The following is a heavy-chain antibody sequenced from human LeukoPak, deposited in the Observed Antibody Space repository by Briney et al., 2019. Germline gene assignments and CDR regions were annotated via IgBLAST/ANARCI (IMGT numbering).Heavy chain of an antibody. CDR1: GYTFTGYY. D-gene: IGHD3-10*01. J-gene: IGHJ4*02. Sequence: ASVKVSCKASGYTFTGYYMHWVRQAPGQGLEWMGWINPNSGGTNYAQKFQGRVTMTRDTSISIAYMELSRLRSDDTAVYYCARDSGERGSGSYLIAYWGQGTWSPSPQ. V-gene: IGHV1-2*02. CDR2: INPNSGGT. CDR3: ARDSGERGSGSYLIAY.